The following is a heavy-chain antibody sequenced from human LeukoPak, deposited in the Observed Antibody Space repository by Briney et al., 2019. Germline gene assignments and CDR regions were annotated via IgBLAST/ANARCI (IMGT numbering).Heavy chain of an antibody. D-gene: IGHD6-6*01. Sequence: GGSLRLSCAASGFTFSSYSMNWVRQAPGKGLEWVSSISSSSSYIYYADSVKGRFTISRDNAKNSLYLQMNSLRAEDTAVYYCARDLLTSSIAARGDAFDIWGQGTMVTVSS. J-gene: IGHJ3*02. CDR2: ISSSSSYI. CDR3: ARDLLTSSIAARGDAFDI. CDR1: GFTFSSYS. V-gene: IGHV3-21*01.